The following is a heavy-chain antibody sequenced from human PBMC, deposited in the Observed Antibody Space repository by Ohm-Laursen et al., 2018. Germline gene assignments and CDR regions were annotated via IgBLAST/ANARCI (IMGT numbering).Heavy chain of an antibody. Sequence: SLRLSCAASGFTFSSYEMNWVRQAPGKGLEWVSYISSSGSTLHYADSVKGRFTISRDNAKNSLYLQMNSLRAEDTAVYYCARGRYTGTYRPEPKMVYWGQGTLVTVSS. J-gene: IGHJ4*02. CDR1: GFTFSSYE. CDR3: ARGRYTGTYRPEPKMVY. D-gene: IGHD1-26*01. V-gene: IGHV3-48*03. CDR2: ISSSGSTL.